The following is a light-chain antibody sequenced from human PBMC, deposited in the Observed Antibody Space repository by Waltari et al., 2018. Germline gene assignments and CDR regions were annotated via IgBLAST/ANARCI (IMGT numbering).Light chain of an antibody. V-gene: IGKV3-11*01. CDR2: DTS. J-gene: IGKJ4*01. Sequence: EIVLTQSPATLSLSPGERATLSCRASQSVRVYLAWYQQKPDQAPRLLIYDTSNRASGTPDRFSGSGSGTDFSLSISSLEPEDFAVYYCQQRHNWPLTFGGGTKVEIK. CDR3: QQRHNWPLT. CDR1: QSVRVY.